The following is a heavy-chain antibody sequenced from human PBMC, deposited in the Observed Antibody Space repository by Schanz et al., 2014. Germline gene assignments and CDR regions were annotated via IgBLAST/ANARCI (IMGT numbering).Heavy chain of an antibody. CDR1: GYSFSTYA. CDR3: ARGQSSGFSYAEMAFDL. J-gene: IGHJ2*01. CDR2: INTKTGNP. V-gene: IGHV7-4-1*02. Sequence: QVHLVQSESELKNPGASVKVSCKTSGYSFSTYAMNWVRQAPGQGLEWMGWINTKTGNPTYAQGFTGRFVFSLDTSVSTTHLQITNLKADDTAVYYCARGQSSGFSYAEMAFDLWGRGTRVSVSS. D-gene: IGHD3-22*01.